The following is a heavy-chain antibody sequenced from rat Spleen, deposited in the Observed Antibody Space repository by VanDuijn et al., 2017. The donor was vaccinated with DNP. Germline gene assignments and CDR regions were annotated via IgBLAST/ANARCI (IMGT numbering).Heavy chain of an antibody. V-gene: IGHV5S13*01. CDR1: GFTFSNYG. Sequence: EVQLVESGGGLVQPGRSLKLSCAASGFTFSNYGMAWVRQTPEKGLEWVATIGSTGANSYYRNSVEGRFSISRGNTKNTLYLQMDSLRSEDTATYYCARLDYWGQGVMVTVSS. CDR2: IGSTGANS. CDR3: ARLDY. J-gene: IGHJ2*01.